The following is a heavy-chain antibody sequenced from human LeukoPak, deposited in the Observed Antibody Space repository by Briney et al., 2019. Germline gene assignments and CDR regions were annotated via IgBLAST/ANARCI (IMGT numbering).Heavy chain of an antibody. Sequence: GESLKISCKGSGYSFTSYWIGWVRQMPGKGLEWMGIIYPGDSDTRYSPSFQGQVTISADKSISTAYLQWSSLKASDTAMYYCARSPVLRFSIYYFDYWGQGTLVTVSS. CDR1: GYSFTSYW. D-gene: IGHD3-3*01. J-gene: IGHJ4*02. CDR3: ARSPVLRFSIYYFDY. CDR2: IYPGDSDT. V-gene: IGHV5-51*01.